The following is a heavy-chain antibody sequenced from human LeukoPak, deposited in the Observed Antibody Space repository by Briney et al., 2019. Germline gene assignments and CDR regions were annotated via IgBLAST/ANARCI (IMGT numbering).Heavy chain of an antibody. Sequence: GGSLRLSCTASGFTVSNNYMTWGRQAPGKGLEWVSVIYTDTSTHYADSVKGRFTISRDTSRNTLHLQMIGLRAEDTAVYYCVLESGGTLRYWGRGSLVTVSS. CDR2: IYTDTST. V-gene: IGHV3-66*01. CDR3: VLESGGTLRY. D-gene: IGHD2-15*01. CDR1: GFTVSNNY. J-gene: IGHJ4*02.